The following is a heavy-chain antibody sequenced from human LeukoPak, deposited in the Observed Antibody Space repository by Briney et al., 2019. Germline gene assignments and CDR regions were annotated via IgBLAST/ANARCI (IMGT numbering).Heavy chain of an antibody. V-gene: IGHV1-18*04. J-gene: IGHJ6*04. Sequence: ASVKVSCKASGYTFTSYGISWVRQAPGQGLEWMGWISTYNGNTDYPQKLQSRVTMTTDTSTSTAYMELRSLRSDDTAVYYCARRNVVSFYYGMDVWGKGTTVVVSS. CDR3: ARRNVVSFYYGMDV. CDR1: GYTFTSYG. CDR2: ISTYNGNT. D-gene: IGHD2/OR15-2a*01.